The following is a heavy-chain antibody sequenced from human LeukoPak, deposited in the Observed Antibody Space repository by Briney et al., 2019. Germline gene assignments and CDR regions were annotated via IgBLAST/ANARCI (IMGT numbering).Heavy chain of an antibody. CDR2: IKQDGSEK. CDR3: ARPLSSAGKNWFDP. J-gene: IGHJ5*02. Sequence: PGGSLRLSCAASGFTFSSYWMSWVRQAPGKGLEWVANIKQDGSEKYYVDSVKGRFTISGDNAKNSLYLQMNSLRAEDTAVYYCARPLSSAGKNWFDPWGQGTLVTVSS. V-gene: IGHV3-7*01. D-gene: IGHD6-13*01. CDR1: GFTFSSYW.